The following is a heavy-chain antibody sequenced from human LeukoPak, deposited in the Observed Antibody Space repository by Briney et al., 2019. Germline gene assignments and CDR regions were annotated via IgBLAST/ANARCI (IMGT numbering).Heavy chain of an antibody. D-gene: IGHD1/OR15-1a*01. Sequence: ASVKVSCKASGYTFTSYGISWVRQAPGQGLEWMGWINPNSGVTNYAQKFQGRVTMTRDTSISTAYMELSRLRSDDTAVYYCARFMGTNFDYWGQGTLVTVSS. J-gene: IGHJ4*02. CDR1: GYTFTSYG. V-gene: IGHV1-2*02. CDR2: INPNSGVT. CDR3: ARFMGTNFDY.